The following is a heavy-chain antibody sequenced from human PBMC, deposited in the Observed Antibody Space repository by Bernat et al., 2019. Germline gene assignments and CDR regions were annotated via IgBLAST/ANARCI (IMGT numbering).Heavy chain of an antibody. Sequence: QLQLQESGPGLVKSSETLSLTCSVSGGSISSSSYYWGWIRQPPGKGLEWIGSIYYSGSTYYNPSLKSRVTISVDTSKNQFSLKLSSVTATETAVYYCARGGGHCSGGTCYSGRDAFDIWGQGTMVTVSS. CDR3: ARGGGHCSGGTCYSGRDAFDI. D-gene: IGHD2-15*01. J-gene: IGHJ3*02. CDR2: IYYSGST. V-gene: IGHV4-39*01. CDR1: GGSISSSSYY.